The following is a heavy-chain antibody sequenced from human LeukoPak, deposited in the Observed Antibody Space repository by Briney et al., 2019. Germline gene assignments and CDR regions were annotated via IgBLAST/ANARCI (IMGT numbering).Heavy chain of an antibody. CDR2: IKQDGSEK. D-gene: IGHD3-10*01. J-gene: IGHJ4*02. CDR1: GFTFSSYW. V-gene: IGHV3-7*03. Sequence: GGSLRLSCAASGFTFSSYWMSWVRQAPGKGLEWVANIKQDGSEKYYVDSVKGRFTISRDNAKNSLYLQMNSLRAEDTAVYYCARVGLSWFGDPLDYWGQGTLVTVSS. CDR3: ARVGLSWFGDPLDY.